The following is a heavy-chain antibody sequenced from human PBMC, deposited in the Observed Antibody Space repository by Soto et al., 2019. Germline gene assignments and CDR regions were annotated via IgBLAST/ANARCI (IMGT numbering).Heavy chain of an antibody. CDR2: ISSSSSYI. CDR3: ARSGYSYGYLDY. CDR1: GFTFSSYS. J-gene: IGHJ4*02. V-gene: IGHV3-21*01. Sequence: GGSLRLSCAASGFTFSSYSMNWVRQAPGKGLEWVSSISSSSSYIYYADSVKGRFTISRDNAKNSLYLQMNSLRAEDTAVYYCARSGYSYGYLDYWGQGTLVTVSS. D-gene: IGHD5-18*01.